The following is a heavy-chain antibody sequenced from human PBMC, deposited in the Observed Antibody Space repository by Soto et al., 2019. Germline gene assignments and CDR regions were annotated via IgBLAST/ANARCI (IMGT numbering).Heavy chain of an antibody. J-gene: IGHJ4*02. V-gene: IGHV1-18*01. Sequence: QVHLVQSGAEVKKPGASVKVSCKGSGYAFTTYGITGVRQAPGQGLERLGWISAHNGNTNYAQKLQGRVTVTRDTSASTAYMELRSLRSDDPAVYSCARGRYGDYWGQGALVTVSS. D-gene: IGHD1-1*01. CDR1: GYAFTTYG. CDR3: ARGRYGDY. CDR2: ISAHNGNT.